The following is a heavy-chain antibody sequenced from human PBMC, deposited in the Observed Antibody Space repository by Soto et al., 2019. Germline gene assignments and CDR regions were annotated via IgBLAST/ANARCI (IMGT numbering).Heavy chain of an antibody. V-gene: IGHV3-74*01. CDR2: INSDGSST. CDR3: ARDLVAAAGRYYYYYGMDV. CDR1: GFTFSSYW. J-gene: IGHJ6*02. D-gene: IGHD6-13*01. Sequence: GGSLRLSCAASGFTFSSYWMHWVRQAPGKGLVWVSRINSDGSSTSYADSVKGRFTISRDNAKNTLYLQMNSLRAEDTAVYYCARDLVAAAGRYYYYYGMDVWGQGTTVTVSS.